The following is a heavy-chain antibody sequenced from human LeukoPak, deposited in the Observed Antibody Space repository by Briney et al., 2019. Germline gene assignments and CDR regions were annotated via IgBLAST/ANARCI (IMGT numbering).Heavy chain of an antibody. CDR2: IYYSGST. J-gene: IGHJ1*01. Sequence: SETLSLTCTVSGNSVNGSDYYWGWIRQPPGKGLEWIGSIYYSGSTYYKPSLKSRVTISVDTSKNQYSLKLTSVTAADTAVYYCARHERLEYFHHWGQGTLVTVSS. CDR1: GNSVNGSDYY. D-gene: IGHD1-1*01. V-gene: IGHV4-39*01. CDR3: ARHERLEYFHH.